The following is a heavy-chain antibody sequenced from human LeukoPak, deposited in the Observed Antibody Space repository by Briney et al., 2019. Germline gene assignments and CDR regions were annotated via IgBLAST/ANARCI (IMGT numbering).Heavy chain of an antibody. CDR1: GYTLTELS. CDR3: ARDLVRSEDTAMVTLDY. V-gene: IGHV1-24*01. CDR2: FDPEDGET. Sequence: ASVKVSCKVSGYTLTELSMHWVRQAPGKGLEWMGGFDPEDGETIYAQKFQGRVTMTRDTSTSTVYMELSSLRSEDTAVYYCARDLVRSEDTAMVTLDYWGQGTLVTVSS. J-gene: IGHJ4*02. D-gene: IGHD5-18*01.